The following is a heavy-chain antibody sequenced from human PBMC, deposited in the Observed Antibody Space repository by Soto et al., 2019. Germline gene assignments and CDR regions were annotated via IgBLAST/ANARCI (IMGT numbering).Heavy chain of an antibody. CDR3: ASGGGGDSSGSLYYYYMDV. Sequence: QLQLQESGPGLVKPSETLSLTCTVSGGSISSSSYYWGWIRQPPGKGLEWIGSIYYSGSTYYNPSLNSRGTISVDTSKNQFSLKLSSVTAADTAVYYCASGGGGDSSGSLYYYYMDVWGKGTTVTVSS. CDR2: IYYSGST. D-gene: IGHD6-19*01. V-gene: IGHV4-39*01. J-gene: IGHJ6*03. CDR1: GGSISSSSYY.